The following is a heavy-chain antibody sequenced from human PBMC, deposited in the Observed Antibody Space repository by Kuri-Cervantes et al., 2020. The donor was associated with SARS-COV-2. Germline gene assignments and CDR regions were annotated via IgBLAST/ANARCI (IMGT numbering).Heavy chain of an antibody. D-gene: IGHD5-24*01. CDR1: GFTFSSYW. Sequence: GESLKISCAASGFTFSSYWMSWVRQAPGKGREWVANIKQDGSEKYYVDSVKGRFTISRDNAKNSLYLQMNSLRAEDTAVYYCARARMAGPFDYWGQGTLVTVSS. J-gene: IGHJ4*02. CDR3: ARARMAGPFDY. CDR2: IKQDGSEK. V-gene: IGHV3-7*01.